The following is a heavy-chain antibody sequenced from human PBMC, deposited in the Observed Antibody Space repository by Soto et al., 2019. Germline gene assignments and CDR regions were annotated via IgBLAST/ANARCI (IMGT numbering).Heavy chain of an antibody. CDR2: IDKTGGVT. J-gene: IGHJ4*02. Sequence: EVQFLESGGGLVQPGGSLRLSCAVSGFTFSNHAVTWVRQAPRKGLEWVSTIDKTGGVTNYADSVKGRFTISRDNSKNTMYLQMSSLKVEDTAVYYCPKMSGDSGGWGQGTLVTVSS. CDR1: GFTFSNHA. D-gene: IGHD4-17*01. V-gene: IGHV3-23*01. CDR3: PKMSGDSGG.